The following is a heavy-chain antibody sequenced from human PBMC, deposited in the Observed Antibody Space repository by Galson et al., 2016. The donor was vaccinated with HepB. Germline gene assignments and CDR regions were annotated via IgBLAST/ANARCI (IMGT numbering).Heavy chain of an antibody. CDR3: ARGQDTSVQIYYNLMDG. V-gene: IGHV3-48*02. J-gene: IGHJ6*01. Sequence: SLRLSCAASGFIFSRYSMNWVRQAPGKGLEWVSYIVSGSDTVYYADSVKGRFTISRDNAKNSLDLQMIGLRDEDTAVYYCARGQDTSVQIYYNLMDGWGQGSTATVSS. D-gene: IGHD5-18*01. CDR1: GFIFSRYS. CDR2: IVSGSDTV.